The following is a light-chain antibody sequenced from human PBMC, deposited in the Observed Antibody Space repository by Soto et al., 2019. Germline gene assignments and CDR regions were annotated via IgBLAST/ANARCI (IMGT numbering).Light chain of an antibody. CDR1: SSDIGGYNY. V-gene: IGLV2-14*01. J-gene: IGLJ1*01. CDR2: EVS. CDR3: SSYTSSSTYV. Sequence: QAVVTQPASVSGSPGQSITISCIGTSSDIGGYNYVSWYQQHPGKVPKLMIYEVSNRPSGVSNRFSGSKSGNTASLTISGLQAEDEADYYCSSYTSSSTYVFGTGTKLTVL.